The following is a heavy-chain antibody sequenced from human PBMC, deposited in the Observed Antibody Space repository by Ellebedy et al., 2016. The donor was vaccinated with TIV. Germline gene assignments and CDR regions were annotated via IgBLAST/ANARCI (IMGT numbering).Heavy chain of an antibody. V-gene: IGHV3-30*02. J-gene: IGHJ4*02. D-gene: IGHD2-21*02. CDR2: IWYDGSNE. Sequence: GESLKISXAASGFTFSFYWMGWVRQAPGKGLEWLASIWYDGSNEFYGESVKGRFTISRDNSKNTLYLQMNSLRPEDTAVYYCATLAGHCGGDCYSLFDYWGQGTLVTVSS. CDR1: GFTFSFYW. CDR3: ATLAGHCGGDCYSLFDY.